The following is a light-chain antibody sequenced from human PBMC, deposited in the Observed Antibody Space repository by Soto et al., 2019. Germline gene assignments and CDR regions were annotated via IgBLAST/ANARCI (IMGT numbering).Light chain of an antibody. V-gene: IGKV3-15*01. CDR1: QEISSSY. J-gene: IGKJ1*01. Sequence: EIVLTQSPATLSLSPGERATLSCRAIQEISSSYVARYQQTPGQAPRLLIYGASTRATGIPARFSGSGSGTEFTLTISSLQSEDFAVYYCQQYNNWPPWTFGQGTKVDI. CDR2: GAS. CDR3: QQYNNWPPWT.